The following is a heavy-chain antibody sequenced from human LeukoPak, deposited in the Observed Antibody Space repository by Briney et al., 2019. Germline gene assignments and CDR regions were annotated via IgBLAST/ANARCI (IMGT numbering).Heavy chain of an antibody. CDR2: IYYSGST. J-gene: IGHJ4*02. V-gene: IGHV4-61*01. Sequence: PSETLSLTCTVSGGSVSSGSYYWSWIRQPPGKGLGWIGYIYYSGSTNYNPSLKSRVTISVDTSKNQFSLKLSSVTAADTAVYSCARGRYGDYERYFDYWGQGTLVTVSS. CDR3: ARGRYGDYERYFDY. CDR1: GGSVSSGSYY. D-gene: IGHD4-17*01.